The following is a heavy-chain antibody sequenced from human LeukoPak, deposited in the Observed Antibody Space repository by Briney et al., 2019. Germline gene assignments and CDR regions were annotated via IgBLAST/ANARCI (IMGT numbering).Heavy chain of an antibody. CDR1: GFTFSSYS. D-gene: IGHD2-15*01. J-gene: IGHJ6*03. CDR2: ISSSSSYI. CDR3: AKPLLYYYMDV. V-gene: IGHV3-21*01. Sequence: GGSLRLSCAASGFTFSSYSMNWVRQAPGKGLEWASSISSSSSYIYYADSVKGRFTISRDNSKNTLYLQMNSLRAEDTAVYYCAKPLLYYYMDVWGKGTTVTVSS.